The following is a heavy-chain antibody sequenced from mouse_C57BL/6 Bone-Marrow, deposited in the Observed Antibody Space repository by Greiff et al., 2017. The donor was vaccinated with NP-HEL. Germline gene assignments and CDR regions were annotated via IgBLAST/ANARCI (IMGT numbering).Heavy chain of an antibody. CDR1: GYTFTSYW. Sequence: QVQLQQPGAELVMPGASVKLSCKASGYTFTSYWMHWVKQRPGQGLEWIGEIDPSDSYTTYNQKFKGKSTLTVDKSSSTAYMQLSSLTSEDSAVYYCARAGDDDPFDYWGQGTTLTVSS. CDR2: IDPSDSYT. D-gene: IGHD2-4*01. CDR3: ARAGDDDPFDY. J-gene: IGHJ2*01. V-gene: IGHV1-69*01.